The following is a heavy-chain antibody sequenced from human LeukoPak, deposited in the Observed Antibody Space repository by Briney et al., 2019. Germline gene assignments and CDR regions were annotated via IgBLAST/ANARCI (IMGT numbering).Heavy chain of an antibody. V-gene: IGHV4-39*07. CDR1: GGSISSSSYY. Sequence: SETLSLTCTVSGGSISSSSYYWGWIRQPPGKGLEWIGSIYYSGSTYYNPSPKSRVTISRDTSKNEFSLSLNSVTAADTAVYYCAGSWNAERSFDPWGQGTLVTVSS. CDR3: AGSWNAERSFDP. J-gene: IGHJ5*02. D-gene: IGHD1-1*01. CDR2: IYYSGST.